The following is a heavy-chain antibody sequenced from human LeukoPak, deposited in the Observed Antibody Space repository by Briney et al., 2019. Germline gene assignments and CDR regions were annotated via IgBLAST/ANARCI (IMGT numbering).Heavy chain of an antibody. CDR2: IYYSGST. Sequence: SETLSLTCTVSGGSISSYYWSWIRQPPGKGLEWMGYIYYSGSTNYNPSLKSRVTISVDTSKNQFSLQLSSVTAADTAVYYCARVWGGPSYFDYWGQGTVVTVSS. J-gene: IGHJ4*02. D-gene: IGHD3-16*01. CDR1: GGSISSYY. V-gene: IGHV4-59*01. CDR3: ARVWGGPSYFDY.